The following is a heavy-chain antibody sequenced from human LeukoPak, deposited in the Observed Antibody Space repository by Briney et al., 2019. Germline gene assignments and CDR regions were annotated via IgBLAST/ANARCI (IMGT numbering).Heavy chain of an antibody. CDR3: AIFPPRIQLWLTKDY. CDR1: GSFSGYY. J-gene: IGHJ4*02. D-gene: IGHD5-18*01. Sequence: PSETLSLTCAVYGSFSGYYCSWFIQPPPKELEWFGEINHSGSTNYNPSLKSRVTISVDTSKNQFSLKLSSVTAADTAVYYCAIFPPRIQLWLTKDYWGQGTLVTVSS. CDR2: INHSGST. V-gene: IGHV4-34*01.